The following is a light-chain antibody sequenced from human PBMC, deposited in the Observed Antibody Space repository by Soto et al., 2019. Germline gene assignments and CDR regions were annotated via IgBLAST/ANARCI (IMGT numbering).Light chain of an antibody. CDR3: QQYDNSPIT. V-gene: IGKV3-20*01. J-gene: IGKJ5*01. CDR2: GAS. CDR1: QIGSSN. Sequence: EIVMTQSPATPSVSTGVSAPPSCRASQIGSSNLAWYQQKPGQAPRLLIYGASSRATGIPDRFSGTGSETDFTLTISRLEPEDFAVYYCQQYDNSPITFGQGTRLEIK.